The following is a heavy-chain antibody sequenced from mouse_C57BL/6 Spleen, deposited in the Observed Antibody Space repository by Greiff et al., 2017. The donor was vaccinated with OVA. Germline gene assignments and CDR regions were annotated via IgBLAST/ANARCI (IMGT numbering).Heavy chain of an antibody. CDR2: IDPSDSYT. D-gene: IGHD1-1*01. Sequence: QVQLQQPGAELVRPGTSVKLSCKASGYTFTSYWMHWVKQRPGQGLEWIGVIDPSDSYTNYNQKFKGKATLTVDTSSSTAYMQLSSLTSEDSAVYYCAGYYGSSFFWGQGTLVTVSA. CDR1: GYTFTSYW. V-gene: IGHV1-59*01. CDR3: AGYYGSSFF. J-gene: IGHJ3*01.